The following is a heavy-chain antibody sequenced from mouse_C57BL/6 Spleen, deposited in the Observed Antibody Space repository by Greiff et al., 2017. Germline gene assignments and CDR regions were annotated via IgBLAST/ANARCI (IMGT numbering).Heavy chain of an antibody. CDR3: TRGGFYYYGSSHLPYAMDY. CDR2: IDPETGGT. Sequence: QVQLQQSGAELVRPGASVTLSCKASGYTFTDYEMHWVKQTPVHGLEWIGAIDPETGGTAYNQKFKGKAILTADKSASTAYMELRSLTSEDSAVYYCTRGGFYYYGSSHLPYAMDYWGQGTSVTVSS. CDR1: GYTFTDYE. D-gene: IGHD1-1*01. V-gene: IGHV1-15*01. J-gene: IGHJ4*01.